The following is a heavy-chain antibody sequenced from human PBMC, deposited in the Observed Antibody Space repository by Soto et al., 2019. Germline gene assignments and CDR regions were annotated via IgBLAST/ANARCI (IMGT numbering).Heavy chain of an antibody. Sequence: PGESLKISCKDSGYSFTSYWISWVRRMPGKGLEWMGRIDPSDSYTNYSPSFQGHVTISADKSISTAYLQWSSLKASDTAMYYCARHAVADNYYYYGMDVWGQGTTVTVSS. CDR1: GYSFTSYW. D-gene: IGHD6-13*01. V-gene: IGHV5-10-1*01. J-gene: IGHJ6*02. CDR3: ARHAVADNYYYYGMDV. CDR2: IDPSDSYT.